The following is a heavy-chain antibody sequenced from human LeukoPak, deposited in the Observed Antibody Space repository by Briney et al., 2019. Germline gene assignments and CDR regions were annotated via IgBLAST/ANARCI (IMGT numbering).Heavy chain of an antibody. CDR2: IHHSGST. Sequence: EPSETLSLTCAVSGASISSSYWWSWVRQPPGKGLEWIGEIHHSGSTKYNPSLKSRVTISVDKSKNQFSLKLSSVTAADTAVYYCAPSPCSGDSCYRFDFWGQGTQVTVSS. J-gene: IGHJ4*02. CDR3: APSPCSGDSCYRFDF. V-gene: IGHV4-4*02. CDR1: GASISSSYW. D-gene: IGHD2-15*01.